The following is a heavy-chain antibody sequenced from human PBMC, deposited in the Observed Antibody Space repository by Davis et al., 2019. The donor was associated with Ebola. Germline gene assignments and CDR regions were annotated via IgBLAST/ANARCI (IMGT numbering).Heavy chain of an antibody. CDR1: GYTFTSYG. CDR3: ARGWRVVVPAAMGGYNWFDP. Sequence: AASVKVSCKASGYTFTSYGISWVRQAPGQGLEWMGWRNPNSGNTGYAQKFQGRVTMTRDTSTSTVYMELSSLRSEDTAVYYCARGWRVVVPAAMGGYNWFDPWGQGTLVTVSS. CDR2: RNPNSGNT. V-gene: IGHV1-8*02. J-gene: IGHJ5*02. D-gene: IGHD2-2*01.